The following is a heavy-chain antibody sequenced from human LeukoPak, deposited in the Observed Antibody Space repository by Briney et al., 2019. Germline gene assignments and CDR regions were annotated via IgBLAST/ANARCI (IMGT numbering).Heavy chain of an antibody. J-gene: IGHJ4*02. CDR1: GLPFSSVW. V-gene: IGHV3-23*01. D-gene: IGHD3-16*02. CDR2: ISGSGGST. Sequence: PGGSLRLSCAASGLPFSSVWMSWVRQAPGKGLEWVSAISGSGGSTYYADSVKGRFTISRDNAKNSLYLQMNSLRAEDTALYYCVRGVSGRYLFDYWGQGTLVTVSS. CDR3: VRGVSGRYLFDY.